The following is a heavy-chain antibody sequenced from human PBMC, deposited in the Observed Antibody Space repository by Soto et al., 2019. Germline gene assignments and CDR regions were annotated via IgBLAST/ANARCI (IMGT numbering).Heavy chain of an antibody. CDR2: ISGSGGST. Sequence: PGGSLRLSCAASGFTFSSDAMSWVRQAPGKGLEWVSAISGSGGSTYYADSVKGRFTISRDNSKNTLYLQMNSLRAEDTAVYYCAKSSGSYPGVFDYWGQGTLVTVSS. V-gene: IGHV3-23*01. J-gene: IGHJ4*02. D-gene: IGHD1-26*01. CDR3: AKSSGSYPGVFDY. CDR1: GFTFSSDA.